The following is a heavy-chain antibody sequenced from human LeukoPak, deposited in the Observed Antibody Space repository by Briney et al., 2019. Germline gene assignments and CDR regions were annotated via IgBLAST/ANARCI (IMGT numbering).Heavy chain of an antibody. D-gene: IGHD2-2*01. CDR2: IYYSGTT. J-gene: IGHJ6*01. CDR1: GGSLSSGDYY. V-gene: IGHV4-30-4*08. Sequence: PSETLSLTCTVSGGSLSSGDYYWSWTRQPPGKGLEWIGYIYYSGTTYYNPPLKSRLTISVDTSKNQFSLKLSSVTAADTAVYYCGRSRMYCSSSSCYYYGMDVWGQGTTVTVSS. CDR3: GRSRMYCSSSSCYYYGMDV.